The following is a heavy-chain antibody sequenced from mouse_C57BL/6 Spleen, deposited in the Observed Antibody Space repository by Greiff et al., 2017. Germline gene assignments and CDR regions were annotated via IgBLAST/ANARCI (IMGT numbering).Heavy chain of an antibody. D-gene: IGHD1-1*01. CDR1: GYAFSSYW. V-gene: IGHV1-80*01. Sequence: QVQLKESGAELVKPGASVKISCKASGYAFSSYWMNWVKQRPGKGLEWIGQIYPGDGDTNYNGQFKGKATLTADKSSSTAYMQLSSLTSEDSAVYFCAFITTVDFDYWGQGTTLTVSS. CDR3: AFITTVDFDY. CDR2: IYPGDGDT. J-gene: IGHJ2*01.